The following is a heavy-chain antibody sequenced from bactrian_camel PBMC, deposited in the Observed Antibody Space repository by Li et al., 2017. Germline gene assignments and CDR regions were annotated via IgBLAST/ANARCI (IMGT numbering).Heavy chain of an antibody. CDR1: GYTYSGHC. CDR3: AADIGCSWADAVGLEYGY. Sequence: VQLVESGGGSVQAGGSLKLSCEAPGYTYSGHCMGWFRQAPGKEREGVAIIGSSGSTCYADSVKGRVTISQDYAKNTMYLQMNSLKTEDTAVYYCAADIGCSWADAVGLEYGYWGQGTQVTVS. V-gene: IGHV3S55*01. J-gene: IGHJ4*01. CDR2: IGSSGST. D-gene: IGHD6*01.